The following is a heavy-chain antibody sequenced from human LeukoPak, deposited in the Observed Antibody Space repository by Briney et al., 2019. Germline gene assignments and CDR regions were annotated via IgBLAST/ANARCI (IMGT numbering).Heavy chain of an antibody. CDR3: ARGGYYDSSGYYAHFDY. V-gene: IGHV4-61*01. Sequence: SETLSLTCTVSGGSVSSGSYYWSWIRQPPGKGLEWIGYIYYSGSTNYNPSLKSRVTISVDTSKNQFSLKLSSVTAADTAVYYCARGGYYDSSGYYAHFDYWGQGTLVTVSS. CDR1: GGSVSSGSYY. J-gene: IGHJ4*02. D-gene: IGHD3-22*01. CDR2: IYYSGST.